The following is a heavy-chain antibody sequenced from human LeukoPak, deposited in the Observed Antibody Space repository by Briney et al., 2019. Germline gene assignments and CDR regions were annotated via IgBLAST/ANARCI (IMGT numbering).Heavy chain of an antibody. J-gene: IGHJ4*02. CDR2: IYHSGST. Sequence: KPSKTLSLTCTVSGYSISSGYYWGWIRQPPGKGLEWIGSIYHSGSTYYNPSLKSRVTISVDTSKNQFSLKLSSVTAADTAVYYCASNPFSYDFWSGPASYYFDYWGQGTLVTVSS. V-gene: IGHV4-38-2*02. CDR3: ASNPFSYDFWSGPASYYFDY. D-gene: IGHD3-3*01. CDR1: GYSISSGYY.